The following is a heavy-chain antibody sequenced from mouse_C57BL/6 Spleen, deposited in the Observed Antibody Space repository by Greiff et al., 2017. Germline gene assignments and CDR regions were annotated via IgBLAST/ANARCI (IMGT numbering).Heavy chain of an antibody. Sequence: VQLQQPGTELVKPGASVKLSCKASGYTFTSYWMHWVKQRPGQGLEWIGNINPSNGGTNYNEKFKSKATLTVDKSCSTAYMQLSSLTSEDSAVYYCARGVTTVVAMYFDVRGTGTTVTVSS. CDR3: ARGVTTVVAMYFDV. V-gene: IGHV1-53*01. D-gene: IGHD1-1*01. CDR2: INPSNGGT. J-gene: IGHJ1*03. CDR1: GYTFTSYW.